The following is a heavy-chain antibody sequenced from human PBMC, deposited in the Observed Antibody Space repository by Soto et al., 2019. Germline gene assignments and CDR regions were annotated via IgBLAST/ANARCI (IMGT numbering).Heavy chain of an antibody. CDR3: ARGMYGSGSYYIGDAFDM. Sequence: PGGSRRLSCAVSGFTVSYNYMNWVRQAPGKGLEWVSVIYRGGDTFYADSVKGRFTISRDNSKNTLYLQMNSLRAEDTAVYYCARGMYGSGSYYIGDAFDMWGQGTMVTVS. D-gene: IGHD3-10*01. V-gene: IGHV3-53*01. CDR1: GFTVSYNY. CDR2: IYRGGDT. J-gene: IGHJ3*02.